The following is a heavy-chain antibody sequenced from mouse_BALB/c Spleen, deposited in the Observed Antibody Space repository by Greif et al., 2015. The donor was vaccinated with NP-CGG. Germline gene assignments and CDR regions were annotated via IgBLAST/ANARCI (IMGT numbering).Heavy chain of an antibody. CDR3: ARNYYDYDVSFAY. Sequence: VMLVESGAELMKPGASVRISCKATGYTFSSYWIEWVKQRPGHGLEWIGEILPGSGSTNYNEKFKGKATFTADTSSNTAYMQLSSLTSEDSAVYYCARNYYDYDVSFAYWGQGTLVTVSA. CDR1: GYTFSSYW. J-gene: IGHJ3*01. V-gene: IGHV1-9*01. D-gene: IGHD2-4*01. CDR2: ILPGSGST.